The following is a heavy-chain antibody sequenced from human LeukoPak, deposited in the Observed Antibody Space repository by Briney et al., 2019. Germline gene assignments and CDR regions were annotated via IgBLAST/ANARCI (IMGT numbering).Heavy chain of an antibody. V-gene: IGHV4-34*01. Sequence: PSETLSLTCAVYGGSFSGYYWSWIRQPPGKGLEWIGEINHSGSTNYNPSLKSRVTISVDTSKNQFSLKLSSVTAADTAVYYCARGRRDGYNYVDYWGQGTLVTVSS. CDR1: GGSFSGYY. CDR2: INHSGST. J-gene: IGHJ4*02. CDR3: ARGRRDGYNYVDY. D-gene: IGHD5-12*01.